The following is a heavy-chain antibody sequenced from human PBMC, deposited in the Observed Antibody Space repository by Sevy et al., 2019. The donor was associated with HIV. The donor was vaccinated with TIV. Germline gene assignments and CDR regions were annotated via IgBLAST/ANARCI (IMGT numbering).Heavy chain of an antibody. CDR3: ASNSRYCSGGSCPNRYYYYGMDV. CDR2: IYYSGST. V-gene: IGHV4-59*01. J-gene: IGHJ6*02. D-gene: IGHD2-15*01. CDR1: GGSISSYY. Sequence: SETLSLTCTVSGGSISSYYWSWIRQPPGKGLEWIGYIYYSGSTNYNPSLKSRVTISGDTSKNQFSLKLSSVTAADTAVYYCASNSRYCSGGSCPNRYYYYGMDVWGQGTTVTVSS.